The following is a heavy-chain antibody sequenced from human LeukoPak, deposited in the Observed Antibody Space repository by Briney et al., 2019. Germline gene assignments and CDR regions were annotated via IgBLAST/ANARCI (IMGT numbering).Heavy chain of an antibody. CDR2: VHSRGST. CDR3: ARDSGPFGSGCQTNFDY. D-gene: IGHD3-22*01. V-gene: IGHV4-39*07. CDR1: GGSISSSDSF. J-gene: IGHJ4*02. Sequence: SETLSLTCTVSGGSISSSDSFWGWIRQPPGKGLEWVGSVHSRGSTYYSPPLKSRVTTSIDTSKNQFSLKLTSVTAADTAVYYCARDSGPFGSGCQTNFDYWGQGTLVTVSS.